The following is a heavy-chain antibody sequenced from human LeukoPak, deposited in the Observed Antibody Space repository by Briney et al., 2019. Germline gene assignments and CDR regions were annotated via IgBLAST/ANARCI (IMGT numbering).Heavy chain of an antibody. J-gene: IGHJ4*02. Sequence: SETLSLTCTVSGGSISSYYWSWIRQPAGKGLEWIGRFYSGGSADYNPSLKSRVTMSVDTSKNQFSLKLSSVTAADSAVYYCARVYSGYDLPGSLANYYFDYWGQGTLVTVSS. CDR1: GGSISSYY. CDR2: FYSGGSA. D-gene: IGHD5-12*01. V-gene: IGHV4-4*07. CDR3: ARVYSGYDLPGSLANYYFDY.